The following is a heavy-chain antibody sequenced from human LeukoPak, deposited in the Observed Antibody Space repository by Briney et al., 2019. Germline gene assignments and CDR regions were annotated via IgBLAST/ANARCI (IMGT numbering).Heavy chain of an antibody. CDR1: GFTFSSYS. J-gene: IGHJ4*02. CDR3: ARDPGPQPGLRFLEWLSTACYFDY. V-gene: IGHV3-21*01. Sequence: PGGSLRLSCAASGFTFSSYSMNCVRQAPGKGLEWVSSISSSSSYIYYADSVKGRFTISRDNAKNSLYLQVNSLRAEDTAVYYCARDPGPQPGLRFLEWLSTACYFDYWGQGTLVTVSS. D-gene: IGHD3-3*01. CDR2: ISSSSSYI.